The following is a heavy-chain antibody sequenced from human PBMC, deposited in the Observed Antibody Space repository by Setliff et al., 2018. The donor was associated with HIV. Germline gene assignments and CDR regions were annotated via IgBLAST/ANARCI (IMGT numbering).Heavy chain of an antibody. CDR1: GASISSSSHH. CDR3: VRASHMTPGNLLHSTGPYYSYYMDV. CDR2: IYYTGST. Sequence: SETLSLTCTVSGASISSSSHHWAWIRQPPGKGLEYIGNIYYTGSTHHNPSLESRVAIWMDTSKNQFSLRLTPVAAADTASYYCVRASHMTPGNLLHSTGPYYSYYMDVWGRGTTVTVSS. J-gene: IGHJ6*03. V-gene: IGHV4-39*02. D-gene: IGHD4-4*01.